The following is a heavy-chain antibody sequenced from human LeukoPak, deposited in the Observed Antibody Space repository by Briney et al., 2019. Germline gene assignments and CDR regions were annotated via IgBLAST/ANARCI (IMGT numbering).Heavy chain of an antibody. CDR3: ARDVDWILFDY. D-gene: IGHD3-9*01. V-gene: IGHV3-74*01. J-gene: IGHJ4*02. Sequence: GGSLRLSCAASGFTFSTYWMHWVRQVPGKGLVWVSRVNREGTTSAYADSVKGRFTISRDNDKNTLYLQMNSLRVEDAAVYYCARDVDWILFDYWGQGTLVTVSS. CDR1: GFTFSTYW. CDR2: VNREGTTS.